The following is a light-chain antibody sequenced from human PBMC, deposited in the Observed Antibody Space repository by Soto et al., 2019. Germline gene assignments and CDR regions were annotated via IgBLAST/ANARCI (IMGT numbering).Light chain of an antibody. CDR2: GVT. Sequence: QSALTQPASVSGSPGQSITISCTGSSSDIGAFNYVAWYQQHPGKAPKLIIHGVTNRPSGVSSRFSGSKSGNTASLTISGLQAEDEATYSCGSYTTTNTRVFGGGTKLTVL. J-gene: IGLJ3*02. CDR3: GSYTTTNTRV. V-gene: IGLV2-14*01. CDR1: SSDIGAFNY.